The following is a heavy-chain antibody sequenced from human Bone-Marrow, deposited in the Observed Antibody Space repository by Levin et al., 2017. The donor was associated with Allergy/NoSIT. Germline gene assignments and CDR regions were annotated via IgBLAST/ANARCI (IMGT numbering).Heavy chain of an antibody. J-gene: IGHJ5*01. V-gene: IGHV3-23*01. CDR2: IRGSNA. CDR3: ARDPCADTTCYTYNWFDS. CDR1: GFTFSTYA. D-gene: IGHD2-15*01. Sequence: QAGGSLRLSCAASGFTFSTYAMSWVRQAPGKGLEWVSAIRGSNAFYGDSAKGRFTISRDNSKNTLYLQMSSLRAEDTALYYCARDPCADTTCYTYNWFDSWGPGTLVTVSS.